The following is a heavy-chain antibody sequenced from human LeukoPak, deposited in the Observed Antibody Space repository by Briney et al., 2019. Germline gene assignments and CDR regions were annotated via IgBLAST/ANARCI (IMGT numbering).Heavy chain of an antibody. Sequence: GGSLRLSCAASGFTLSDYYMSWVRQAPGKGLEWGSYISSSGSTIYYADSVKGRFTISRDNAKNSLYLQMNSLRAEDTAVYYCARESRDHPYYYYYMDVWGKGTTVTVSS. V-gene: IGHV3-11*01. D-gene: IGHD1-14*01. CDR1: GFTLSDYY. CDR3: ARESRDHPYYYYYMDV. CDR2: ISSSGSTI. J-gene: IGHJ6*03.